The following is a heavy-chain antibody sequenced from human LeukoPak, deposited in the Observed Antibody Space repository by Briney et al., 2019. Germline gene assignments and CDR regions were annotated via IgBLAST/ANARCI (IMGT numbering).Heavy chain of an antibody. Sequence: SETLSLTCTVSGGSISSGSYHWSWIRQPAGKGLEWLGRIYTSGSTNYNPSLKSRVTISVNTPKNQFSLKLSSVTAADTAVYYCAWQGTYDSSGDDAFDIWGQGTMATVSS. J-gene: IGHJ3*02. D-gene: IGHD3-22*01. CDR3: AWQGTYDSSGDDAFDI. CDR2: IYTSGST. V-gene: IGHV4-61*02. CDR1: GGSISSGSYH.